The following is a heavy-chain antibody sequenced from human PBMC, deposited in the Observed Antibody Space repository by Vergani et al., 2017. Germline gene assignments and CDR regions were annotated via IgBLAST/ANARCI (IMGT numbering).Heavy chain of an antibody. Sequence: QVQLVESGGGVVQPGRSLRLSCAASGFTFSSYAMHWVRQAPGKGLEWVAVISYDGSNKYYADSVKGRFTISRDNSKNTLYLQMNSLRAEDTAVYYCARPVVVAAITHPFDPWGQGTLVTVSS. CDR3: ARPVVVAAITHPFDP. J-gene: IGHJ5*02. CDR2: ISYDGSNK. D-gene: IGHD2-15*01. V-gene: IGHV3-30-3*01. CDR1: GFTFSSYA.